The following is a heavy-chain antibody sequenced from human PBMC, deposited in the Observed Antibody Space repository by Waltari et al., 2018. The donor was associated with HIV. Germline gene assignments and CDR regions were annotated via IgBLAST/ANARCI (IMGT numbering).Heavy chain of an antibody. CDR3: ARGGCSGGTCYSKSFDL. J-gene: IGHJ3*01. Sequence: QVQLVQSGAEVKKPESSVKVSCKASGGTFGSYTTTWVRQAPGQGPEWMGGIIPMFGTATYAQKFQGRVTMTADKSTNTVYLELSTLRFDDTALYYCARGGCSGGTCYSKSFDLWGQGTMVTVSS. D-gene: IGHD2-21*01. V-gene: IGHV1-69*06. CDR1: GGTFGSYT. CDR2: IIPMFGTA.